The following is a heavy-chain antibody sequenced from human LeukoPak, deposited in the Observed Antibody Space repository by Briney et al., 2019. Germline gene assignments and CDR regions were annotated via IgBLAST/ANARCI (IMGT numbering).Heavy chain of an antibody. Sequence: GASVKVSCKTSGYTFSDYDINWVRQAPGQGLEWMGWMSPNSRNTGYAQNFQGRITITWNTSISTAYMELSTLRSEDTAVYYCAREYLYYMDVWGKGTTVTVSS. D-gene: IGHD2/OR15-2a*01. J-gene: IGHJ6*03. V-gene: IGHV1-8*03. CDR1: GYTFSDYD. CDR2: MSPNSRNT. CDR3: AREYLYYMDV.